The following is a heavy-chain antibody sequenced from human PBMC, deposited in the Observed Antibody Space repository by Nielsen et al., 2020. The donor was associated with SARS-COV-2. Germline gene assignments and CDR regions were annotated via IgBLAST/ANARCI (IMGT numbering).Heavy chain of an antibody. Sequence: GESLKISCVASGCTFSDYYMTWIRQAPGKGLEWVSYISGRGDIIFYTDSVEGRFTISRDNAKNSLYLQMNSLRAEDTAVYYCARTDPGVPTWGQGSLVTVS. CDR1: GCTFSDYY. V-gene: IGHV3-11*01. CDR3: ARTDPGVPT. CDR2: ISGRGDII. D-gene: IGHD7-27*01. J-gene: IGHJ5*01.